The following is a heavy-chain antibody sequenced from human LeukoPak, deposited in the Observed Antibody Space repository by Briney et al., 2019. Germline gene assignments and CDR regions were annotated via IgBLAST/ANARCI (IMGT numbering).Heavy chain of an antibody. Sequence: GRSLRLSCAASGFTLSSYAMHWVRQAPGKGLEWVAVISYDGSNKYYADSVKGRFTISRDNSKNTLYLQMNSLRAEDTAVYYCATSSYTGFDYWGQGTLVTVSS. CDR3: ATSSYTGFDY. D-gene: IGHD2-2*02. CDR2: ISYDGSNK. J-gene: IGHJ4*02. CDR1: GFTLSSYA. V-gene: IGHV3-30-3*01.